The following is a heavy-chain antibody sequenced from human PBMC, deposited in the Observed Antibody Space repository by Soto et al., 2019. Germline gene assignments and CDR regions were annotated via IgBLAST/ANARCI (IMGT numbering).Heavy chain of an antibody. J-gene: IGHJ5*02. CDR3: ARESAGSGKNNWFDP. V-gene: IGHV4-61*01. CDR2: IYYSGST. Sequence: PSEPLSLTCSVSGDSIIIGYYWAWVLHPPGKGLEWIGFIYYSGSTKYNPSLKSRVTISVDTSQNQLSLKLSSVTAADTAVYYCARESAGSGKNNWFDPWGQGTLVTVS. D-gene: IGHD3-10*01. CDR1: GDSIIIGYY.